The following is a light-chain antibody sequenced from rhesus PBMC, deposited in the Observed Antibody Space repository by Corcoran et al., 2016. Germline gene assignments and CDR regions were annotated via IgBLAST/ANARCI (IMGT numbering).Light chain of an antibody. J-gene: IGLJ1*01. CDR1: SSDIGGHNS. CDR3: CSYAGSNTLYI. CDR2: EVT. V-gene: IGLV2-32*02. Sequence: QAALTQPRSVSGSPGQSVTFSCTGTSSDIGGHNSVSWYQHHPGAAPQLMIYEVTKLPSGVSDRFSGSKSGNTASLTSSGLQAEDEAEYFCCSYAGSNTLYIFVIGTRRTVL.